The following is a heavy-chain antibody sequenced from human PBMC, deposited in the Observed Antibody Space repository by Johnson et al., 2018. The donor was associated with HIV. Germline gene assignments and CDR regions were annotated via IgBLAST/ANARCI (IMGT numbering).Heavy chain of an antibody. Sequence: VQLVESGGGLIQPGGSLRLSCAASGFIVSFNSMHWVRQAPGKGLEWVSLFYSDGSTYYADSVKGRFTISRDNSKNTLYLQMNSLRAEDTAVYYCAKADAVHLDWLLSVGAFDIWGQGTMVTVSS. D-gene: IGHD3/OR15-3a*01. V-gene: IGHV3-53*01. CDR1: GFIVSFNS. CDR3: AKADAVHLDWLLSVGAFDI. J-gene: IGHJ3*02. CDR2: FYSDGST.